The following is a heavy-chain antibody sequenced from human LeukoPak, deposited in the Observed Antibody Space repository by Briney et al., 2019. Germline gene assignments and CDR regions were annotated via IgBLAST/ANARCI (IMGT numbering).Heavy chain of an antibody. CDR1: GYTFTSYY. D-gene: IGHD6-19*01. Sequence: EASVKVSCKASGYTFTSYYMHWVRQAPGQGLEWMGIINPSGGSTSYAQKFQGRVTMTRDTSTSTVYMELSSLRSEDTAVYYCARAAVAGPRRGYYFDYWGQGTLVTVSS. CDR3: ARAAVAGPRRGYYFDY. V-gene: IGHV1-46*01. J-gene: IGHJ4*02. CDR2: INPSGGST.